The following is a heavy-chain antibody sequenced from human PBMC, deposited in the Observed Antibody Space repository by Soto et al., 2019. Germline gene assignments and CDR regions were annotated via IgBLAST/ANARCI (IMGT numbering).Heavy chain of an antibody. CDR3: ARGVTYYYDSSGYPKNTNWFDP. J-gene: IGHJ5*02. Sequence: GGSLRLSCAASGFTFSSYWMSWVRQAPGKGLEWVANIKQDGSEEYYVDSVKGRFTISRDNAKNSLYLQMNSLRAEDTAVYYCARGVTYYYDSSGYPKNTNWFDPWGQGALVTVSS. V-gene: IGHV3-7*03. CDR2: IKQDGSEE. D-gene: IGHD3-22*01. CDR1: GFTFSSYW.